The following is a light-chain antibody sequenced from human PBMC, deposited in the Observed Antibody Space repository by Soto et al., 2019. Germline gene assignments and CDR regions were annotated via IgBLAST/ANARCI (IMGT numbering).Light chain of an antibody. CDR3: SSYTSSSFYV. V-gene: IGLV2-14*01. CDR2: DVS. Sequence: QSALTQPASVSGSPGQSITISCTGTSSDVGCYNYVSWYQQHPGKAPKLMIYDVSNRPSGVSNRFSGSKSGNTASLTISGLQAEDEADYYSSSYTSSSFYVFGTGTKLTVL. J-gene: IGLJ1*01. CDR1: SSDVGCYNY.